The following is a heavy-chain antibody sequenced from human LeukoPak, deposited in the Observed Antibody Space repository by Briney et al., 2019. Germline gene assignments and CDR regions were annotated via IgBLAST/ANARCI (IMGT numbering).Heavy chain of an antibody. CDR1: GYTLSEVS. CDR2: FDPEDGET. J-gene: IGHJ4*02. D-gene: IGHD4-23*01. CDR3: ARGPTVVSEKDL. V-gene: IGHV1-24*01. Sequence: GASVKVSCKVSGYTLSEVSMHWVRQAPGKGLEWMGGFDPEDGETIYAQKFQGRVTMTEDTSTDTAYMELTSLRSEDTAVYYCARGPTVVSEKDLWGQGTLVTVSS.